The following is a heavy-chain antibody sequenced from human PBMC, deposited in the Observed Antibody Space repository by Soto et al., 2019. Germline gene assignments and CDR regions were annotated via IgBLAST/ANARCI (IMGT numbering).Heavy chain of an antibody. CDR3: AKDAQVYYFDY. J-gene: IGHJ4*02. CDR1: GFTFSSYV. V-gene: IGHV3-30*18. Sequence: PGGSLRLSCAASGFTFSSYVMHWVRQAPGKGLEWVAVISFDGSNKDYADSVKGRFTISRDNSKNTLYLQMNSLRAEDTAVYFCAKDAQVYYFDYWGQGTLVTVSS. CDR2: ISFDGSNK.